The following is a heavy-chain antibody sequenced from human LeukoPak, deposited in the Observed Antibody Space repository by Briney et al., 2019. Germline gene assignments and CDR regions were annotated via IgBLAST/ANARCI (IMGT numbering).Heavy chain of an antibody. D-gene: IGHD3-10*02. CDR2: ISWNSGSI. J-gene: IGHJ3*02. CDR3: AKGRVRGSDAFDI. CDR1: GSTFDDYA. V-gene: IGHV3-9*01. Sequence: PGGSLRLSCAASGSTFDDYAMHWVRQAPGKGLEWVSGISWNSGSIGYADSVKGRFTISRDNAKNSLYLQMNSLRAEDTALYYCAKGRVRGSDAFDIWGQGTMVTASS.